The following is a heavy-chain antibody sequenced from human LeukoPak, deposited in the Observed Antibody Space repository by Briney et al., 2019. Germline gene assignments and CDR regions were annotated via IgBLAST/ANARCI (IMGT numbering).Heavy chain of an antibody. CDR2: MKPESGKT. CDR1: GYPFTGYY. CDR3: ARDKNPTVFDY. J-gene: IGHJ4*01. Sequence: ASVKVSCKASGYPFTGYYLHWVRQAPGQGPEWMGWMKPESGKTGTAQRFQGRVTLTRDTSTSTAYMEVTRLTSDDTAIYYRARDKNPTVFDYWGQGTLVTVSS. V-gene: IGHV1-2*02.